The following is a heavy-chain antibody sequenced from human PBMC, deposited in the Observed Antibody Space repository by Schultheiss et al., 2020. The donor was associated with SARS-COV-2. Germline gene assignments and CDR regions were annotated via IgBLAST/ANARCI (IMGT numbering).Heavy chain of an antibody. CDR3: ASSRRPYCTNGVCYTSLYYYGMDV. V-gene: IGHV5-51*01. CDR1: GYSFTSYW. Sequence: GESLKISCKGSGYSFTSYWIGWVRQMPGKGLEWMGIIYPGDSDTRYSPSFQGQVTISADKSISTAYLQWSSLKASDTAMYYCASSRRPYCTNGVCYTSLYYYGMDVWGQGTTVTVSS. J-gene: IGHJ6*02. CDR2: IYPGDSDT. D-gene: IGHD2-8*01.